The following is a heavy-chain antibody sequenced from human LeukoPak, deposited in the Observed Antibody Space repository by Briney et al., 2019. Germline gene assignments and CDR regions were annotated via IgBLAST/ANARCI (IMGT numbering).Heavy chain of an antibody. Sequence: GGALRLSRAACGLTFSRYEMNGVRQAPARGREGVSYITNSGSKKYYAGVMMGGSTISSDNDRNSLYLQMNSLRVEDTAGYCCANGNGHHFLGWLDEAYFDDWGEGTLVTVSS. V-gene: IGHV3-48*03. J-gene: IGHJ4*02. D-gene: IGHD3-3*01. CDR2: ITNSGSKK. CDR3: ANGNGHHFLGWLDEAYFDD. CDR1: GLTFSRYE.